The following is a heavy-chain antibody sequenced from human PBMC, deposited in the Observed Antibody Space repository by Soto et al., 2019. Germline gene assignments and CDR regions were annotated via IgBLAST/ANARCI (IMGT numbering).Heavy chain of an antibody. Sequence: QVQLVQSGAEVKKPGSSVKVSCKASGGTFSSYAISWVRQAPGHGLEWMGGIIPIFGTANYAQKFQGRVTITADESTSTAYMERSSLISEDTAVYYCASFTQGIAVAVDYWGQGTLVTVSS. CDR2: IIPIFGTA. CDR1: GGTFSSYA. V-gene: IGHV1-69*12. D-gene: IGHD6-19*01. CDR3: ASFTQGIAVAVDY. J-gene: IGHJ4*02.